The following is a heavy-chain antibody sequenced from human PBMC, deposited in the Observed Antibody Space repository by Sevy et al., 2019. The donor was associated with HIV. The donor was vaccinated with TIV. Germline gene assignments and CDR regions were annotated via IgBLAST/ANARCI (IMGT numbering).Heavy chain of an antibody. CDR1: GFTFSDYY. CDR3: ARDMDYDFWSGLDY. CDR2: ISSSGSTK. D-gene: IGHD3-3*01. J-gene: IGHJ4*02. V-gene: IGHV3-11*01. Sequence: GGSLRLSCAASGFTFSDYYMSWIRQAPGKGLEWVSYISSSGSTKYYVDSVKGRFTISRDNAKNSLYLQMNSLRAEATAVYYCARDMDYDFWSGLDYWGQRTLVTVSS.